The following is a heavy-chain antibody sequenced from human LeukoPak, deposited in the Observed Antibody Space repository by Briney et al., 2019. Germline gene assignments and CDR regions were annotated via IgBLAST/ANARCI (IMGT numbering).Heavy chain of an antibody. CDR1: GFTVSSSY. Sequence: GGSLRLSCAASGFTVSSSYMSWVRQAPGRGLEWASVIYSGGSTYYADSVKGRFTISRDNSKNTLYLQMNSLRAEDTAVYYCASQRGYSYGYYYYYMDVWGKGTTVTVSS. CDR3: ASQRGYSYGYYYYYMDV. CDR2: IYSGGST. D-gene: IGHD5-18*01. V-gene: IGHV3-53*01. J-gene: IGHJ6*03.